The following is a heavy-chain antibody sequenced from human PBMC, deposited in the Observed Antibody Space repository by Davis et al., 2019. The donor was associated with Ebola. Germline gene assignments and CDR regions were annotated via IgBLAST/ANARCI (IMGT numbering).Heavy chain of an antibody. J-gene: IGHJ4*02. CDR2: ISAYNGHT. D-gene: IGHD6-19*01. CDR1: GYTFNSHG. V-gene: IGHV1-18*01. Sequence: ASVTVSCKASGYTFNSHGISSVRPPPAQGLAWMAWISAYNGHTNYAQKFQGRLTLTTDTSTSTVYMELRSLTSDDTAEYYCARGRNGGWDFDYWGQGTRVTVSS. CDR3: ARGRNGGWDFDY.